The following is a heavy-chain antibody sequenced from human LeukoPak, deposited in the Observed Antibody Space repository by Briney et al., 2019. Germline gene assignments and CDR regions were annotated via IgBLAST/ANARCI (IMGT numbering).Heavy chain of an antibody. CDR1: GGSFSGYY. Sequence: SETLSLTCAVYGGSFSGYYWSWIRQPPGKGLEWIGEINHSGSTNYNPSLKSRVTISVDTSKNQFSLKLSSVTAADTAVYYCARGRGKYYYGSGKLGFFDYWGQGTLVTVSS. CDR3: ARGRGKYYYGSGKLGFFDY. V-gene: IGHV4-34*01. CDR2: INHSGST. D-gene: IGHD3-10*01. J-gene: IGHJ4*02.